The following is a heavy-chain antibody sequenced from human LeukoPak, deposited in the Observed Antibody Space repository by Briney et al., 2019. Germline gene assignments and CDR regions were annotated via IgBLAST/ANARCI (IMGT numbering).Heavy chain of an antibody. CDR1: GGSFSGYY. V-gene: IGHV4-34*01. CDR3: ARGKSSGWRQAKLDP. J-gene: IGHJ5*02. D-gene: IGHD6-19*01. Sequence: PSETLSLTCAVYGGSFSGYYWSWIRQPPGKGLEWIGEINHSGSTNYNPSLKSRVTISVDTSKNQFSLKLSSVTAADTAVYYCARGKSSGWRQAKLDPWGQGTLVTVSS. CDR2: INHSGST.